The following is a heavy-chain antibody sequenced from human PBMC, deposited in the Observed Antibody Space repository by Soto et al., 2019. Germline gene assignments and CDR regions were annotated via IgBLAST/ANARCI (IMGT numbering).Heavy chain of an antibody. CDR3: ARDGGYCSGGSCPQYYYYGMDV. Sequence: SETLSLTCAVYGGSFSGYYWSWIRQPPGKGLEWIGEINHSGSTNYNPSLKSRVTISVDTSKNQFSLKLSSVTAADTAVYYCARDGGYCSGGSCPQYYYYGMDVWGQGTTVTVSS. D-gene: IGHD2-15*01. CDR2: INHSGST. CDR1: GGSFSGYY. J-gene: IGHJ6*02. V-gene: IGHV4-34*01.